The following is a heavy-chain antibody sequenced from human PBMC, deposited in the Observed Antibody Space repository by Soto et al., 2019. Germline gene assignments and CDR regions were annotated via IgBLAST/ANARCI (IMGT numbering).Heavy chain of an antibody. CDR1: GGSISSGEYY. J-gene: IGHJ6*02. CDR2: VYHTGNA. V-gene: IGHV4-30-2*01. Sequence: SETLSLTCTVCGGSISSGEYYWSWIRQPPGKALEWIGYVYHTGNAYPKPSLKSRVTISLDRSKNQFSLKMTSVTAADTALYYCASRPFYYYGLDVWGQGTTVTVSS. CDR3: ASRPFYYYGLDV.